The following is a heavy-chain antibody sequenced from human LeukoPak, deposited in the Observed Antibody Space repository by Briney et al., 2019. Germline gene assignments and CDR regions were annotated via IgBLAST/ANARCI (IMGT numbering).Heavy chain of an antibody. Sequence: GGSLRLSCAASGFTFSSYAMSWVRQAPGKGLEWVSAISGSGGSTYYADSVKGRFTISRDNSKNTLYLQMYSLRAEDTAVYYCAKAPHDYGGNFDYWGQGTLVTVSS. V-gene: IGHV3-23*01. CDR2: ISGSGGST. D-gene: IGHD4-23*01. CDR1: GFTFSSYA. J-gene: IGHJ4*02. CDR3: AKAPHDYGGNFDY.